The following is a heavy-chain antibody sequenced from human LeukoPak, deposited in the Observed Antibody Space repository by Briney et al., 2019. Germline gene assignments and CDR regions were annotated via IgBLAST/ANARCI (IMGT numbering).Heavy chain of an antibody. V-gene: IGHV3-21*01. D-gene: IGHD3-10*01. J-gene: IGHJ3*02. Sequence: GGSLRLSCAASGFTFSGFTMHWVRQAPGKRPEWVSSITTGGTYTYYADSVKGRFTISRDNAKTSLFLQMNTLGVEATAVYYCARFYDSGSQWNAVDIWGQGTLVTVS. CDR1: GFTFSGFT. CDR3: ARFYDSGSQWNAVDI. CDR2: ITTGGTYT.